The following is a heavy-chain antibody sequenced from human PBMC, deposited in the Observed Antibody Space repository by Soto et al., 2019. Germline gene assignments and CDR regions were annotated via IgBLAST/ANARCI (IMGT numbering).Heavy chain of an antibody. Sequence: GESLKISCKGSGYGFTSYWISWVRQMPGKGLEWMGRIDPSDSYTNYSPSFHGHVTISADKSISTAYLQWSSLKASDTAMYYCARQGIKYCTNGVCYYYYGMDVWGQGTTVTVSS. CDR3: ARQGIKYCTNGVCYYYYGMDV. J-gene: IGHJ6*02. CDR1: GYGFTSYW. V-gene: IGHV5-10-1*01. D-gene: IGHD2-8*01. CDR2: IDPSDSYT.